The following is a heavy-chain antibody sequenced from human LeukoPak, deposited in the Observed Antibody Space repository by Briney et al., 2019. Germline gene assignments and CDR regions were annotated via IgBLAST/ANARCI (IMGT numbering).Heavy chain of an antibody. CDR3: AREARLASAAGLDV. D-gene: IGHD5-12*01. Sequence: SETLSLTCTVSGGSISSYYWSWIRQPPGKGLEWIGYIYTSGSTNYNPSLKSRVTISVDTSKNQFSLKLSSVTAADTAVYYCAREARLASAAGLDVWGQGTMVTVS. CDR1: GGSISSYY. J-gene: IGHJ6*02. V-gene: IGHV4-4*09. CDR2: IYTSGST.